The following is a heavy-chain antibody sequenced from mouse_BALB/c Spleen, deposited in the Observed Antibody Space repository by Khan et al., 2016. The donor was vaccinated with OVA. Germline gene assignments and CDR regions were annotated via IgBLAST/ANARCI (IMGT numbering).Heavy chain of an antibody. D-gene: IGHD3-2*02. CDR1: GYIFTSYW. CDR3: AREEALYYFDY. V-gene: IGHV1-76*01. Sequence: VELVESGAELVRPGTSVRLSCKTSGYIFTSYWIHWVKQRSGQGLEWIARIYPGTDNTYYNEKFKDTATLTADKSSSTAYLQLSSLKSEDSAVFFCAREEALYYFDYWGQGTTLTVSS. CDR2: IYPGTDNT. J-gene: IGHJ2*01.